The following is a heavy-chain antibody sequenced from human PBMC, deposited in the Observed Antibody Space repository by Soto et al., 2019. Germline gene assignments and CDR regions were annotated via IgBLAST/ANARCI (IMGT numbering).Heavy chain of an antibody. CDR2: IYSDGST. V-gene: IGHV3-66*01. J-gene: IGHJ4*02. Sequence: EVQLVESGGGLVQPGGSLRLSCAASGFTVSSNYMSWVRQTPGKGLECVSVIYSDGSTYYGDSVKGRFTISRDNSKNTLYLQMNSLRAEDTAVYYCARKRAVHYGGFDSWGQGTLVTVSS. CDR3: ARKRAVHYGGFDS. D-gene: IGHD3-10*01. CDR1: GFTVSSNY.